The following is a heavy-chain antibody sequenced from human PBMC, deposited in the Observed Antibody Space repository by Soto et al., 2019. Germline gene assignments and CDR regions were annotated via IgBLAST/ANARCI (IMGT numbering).Heavy chain of an antibody. J-gene: IGHJ6*02. CDR3: SRGAGYPYYYPAMDV. Sequence: EVQVVESGGGLVQPGGSRRLSCAASGFTFSSYWMHWVRQAPGKGLEWLTRINGEGSYTTYADSVKGPFTISRDNAKNTLYLQLSSLRAEDTAIYYCSRGAGYPYYYPAMDVWGRGTTVTVSS. V-gene: IGHV3-74*03. CDR2: INGEGSYT. CDR1: GFTFSSYW. D-gene: IGHD2-2*01.